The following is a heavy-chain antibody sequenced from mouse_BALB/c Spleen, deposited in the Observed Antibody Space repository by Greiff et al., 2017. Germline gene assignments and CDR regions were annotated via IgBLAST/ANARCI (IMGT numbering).Heavy chain of an antibody. CDR2: ISSGGST. V-gene: IGHV5-6-5*01. Sequence: EVQVVESGGGLVKPGGSLKLSCAASGFTFSSYAMSWVRQTPEKRLEWVASISSGGSTYYPDSVKGRFTISRDNARNILYLQMSSLRSEDTAMYYCARDYDYDVRVLDYWGQGTTLTVSS. J-gene: IGHJ2*01. CDR3: ARDYDYDVRVLDY. D-gene: IGHD2-4*01. CDR1: GFTFSSYA.